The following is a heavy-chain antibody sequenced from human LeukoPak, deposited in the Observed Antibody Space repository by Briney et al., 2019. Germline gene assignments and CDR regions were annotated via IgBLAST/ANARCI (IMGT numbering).Heavy chain of an antibody. CDR2: ISAYNGNT. Sequence: GASVKVSCKASGYTFTSYSLHWVRQAPGQRLEWMGWISAYNGNTNYAQKLQGRVTMTTDTSTSTAYMELRSLRSDDTAVYYCAITIAARPGYWGQGTLVTVSS. CDR3: AITIAARPGY. J-gene: IGHJ4*02. CDR1: GYTFTSYS. V-gene: IGHV1-18*01. D-gene: IGHD6-6*01.